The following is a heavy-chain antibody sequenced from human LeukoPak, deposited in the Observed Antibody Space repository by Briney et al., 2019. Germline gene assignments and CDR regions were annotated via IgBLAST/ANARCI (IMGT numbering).Heavy chain of an antibody. V-gene: IGHV3-30*18. CDR2: VSDGGSNK. J-gene: IGHJ4*02. D-gene: IGHD6-13*01. CDR1: GFTFSHYG. CDR3: SKGPSSTWYYFDY. Sequence: PGGPLRLSCAASGFTFSHYGMHWVRQAPGKGLEWVAVVSDGGSNKYYADSVKGRFTISRDNSKNTLYLQMHSLRTEDTAVYYCSKGPSSTWYYFDYWGQGTLVTVSS.